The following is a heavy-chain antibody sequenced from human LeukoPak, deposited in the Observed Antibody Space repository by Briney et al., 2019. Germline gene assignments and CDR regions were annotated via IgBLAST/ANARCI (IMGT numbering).Heavy chain of an antibody. Sequence: SETLSLTCTVSGGSISSYYWSWIRQPAGKGLEWIGRIYTSGSTNYNPSLKSRFTMSVDTSKNQFSLKLSSVTAADTAVYYCARGPPPLYDSSGYYDYWGQATLVTVSS. J-gene: IGHJ4*02. CDR3: ARGPPPLYDSSGYYDY. V-gene: IGHV4-4*07. D-gene: IGHD3-22*01. CDR1: GGSISSYY. CDR2: IYTSGST.